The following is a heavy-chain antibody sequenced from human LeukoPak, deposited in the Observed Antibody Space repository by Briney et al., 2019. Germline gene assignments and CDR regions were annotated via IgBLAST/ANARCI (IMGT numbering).Heavy chain of an antibody. D-gene: IGHD2-2*01. Sequence: SETLSLTCAVYGGSFSGYYWSWIRQPPGKGLEWIGEINHSGSTNYNPSLKSRVTISVDTSMNQFSLKLSSVTAADTAVYYCARGKYNCSSTSCYSDYWGQGTLVTVSS. V-gene: IGHV4-34*01. CDR1: GGSFSGYY. CDR2: INHSGST. CDR3: ARGKYNCSSTSCYSDY. J-gene: IGHJ4*02.